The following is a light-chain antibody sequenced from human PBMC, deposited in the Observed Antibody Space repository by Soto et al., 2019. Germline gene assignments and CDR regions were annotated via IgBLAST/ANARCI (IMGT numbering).Light chain of an antibody. Sequence: DIRMTQSPTTLSASVGDRAIITCRARQTGRNWLAWFQQKPGEAPKLLIYKASRLESGVSSRFSGSGYGTDFTLTSTNLVPGDSATYFCQQYDASPLPFGQGTKLEIK. J-gene: IGKJ2*01. CDR2: KAS. V-gene: IGKV1-5*03. CDR3: QQYDASPLP. CDR1: QTGRNW.